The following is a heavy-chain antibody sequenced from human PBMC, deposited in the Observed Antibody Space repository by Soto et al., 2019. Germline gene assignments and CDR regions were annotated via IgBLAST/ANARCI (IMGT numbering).Heavy chain of an antibody. CDR2: ISTYNGNT. Sequence: ASVKVSCKASAYPFLNYGITWVLQAPGQGLEWMGWISTYNGNTNYAQKLQGRVTMTTDTSTNTAYMELRSLRSDDTAVYYCAKDRLNPGYFDYCGQGTLVTVSS. CDR1: AYPFLNYG. D-gene: IGHD6-6*01. V-gene: IGHV1-18*01. J-gene: IGHJ4*02. CDR3: AKDRLNPGYFDY.